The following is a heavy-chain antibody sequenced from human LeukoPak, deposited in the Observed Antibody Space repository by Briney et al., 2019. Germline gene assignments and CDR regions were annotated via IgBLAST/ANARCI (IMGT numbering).Heavy chain of an antibody. J-gene: IGHJ4*02. Sequence: PQTMSLTCTVAAGSISSGGYYCGRLRQQPGKGLDGTAYIYYSGSTYNNPSIKSRVTISGDTSKNQFSLKLSSVTAADTAVYYCARSLARYYYGSGSYHDYWGQGTLVTVSS. CDR2: IYYSGST. CDR3: ARSLARYYYGSGSYHDY. V-gene: IGHV4-31*03. D-gene: IGHD3-10*01. CDR1: AGSISSGGYY.